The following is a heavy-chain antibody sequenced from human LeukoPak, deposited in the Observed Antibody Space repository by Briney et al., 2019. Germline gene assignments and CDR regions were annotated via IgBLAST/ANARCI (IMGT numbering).Heavy chain of an antibody. V-gene: IGHV3-21*04. Sequence: GGSLRLSCAASGFTFSSYSMNWVRQAPGKGLEWVSSISSSSSYIYYADSVKGRFTISRDNAKNSLYLQMNSLRAEDTALYYCAKDLVGYCSSTSCYTGFDYWGQGTLVTVSS. CDR2: ISSSSSYI. CDR3: AKDLVGYCSSTSCYTGFDY. D-gene: IGHD2-2*02. CDR1: GFTFSSYS. J-gene: IGHJ4*02.